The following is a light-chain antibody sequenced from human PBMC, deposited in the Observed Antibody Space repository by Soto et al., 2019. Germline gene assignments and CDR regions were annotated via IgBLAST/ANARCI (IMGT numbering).Light chain of an antibody. V-gene: IGLV4-69*01. Sequence: QPVLTQSPSASASLGASVKLTCTLSSRHSNYAIIWHQQQPEKGPRYLMKLNSDGSHSKGDGIPDRCSGSSPGAEGYRSSGGLRYEDEAEYYCQTWDSGSQGVFGGGTKLTVL. CDR2: LNSDGSH. CDR1: SRHSNYA. J-gene: IGLJ3*02. CDR3: QTWDSGSQGV.